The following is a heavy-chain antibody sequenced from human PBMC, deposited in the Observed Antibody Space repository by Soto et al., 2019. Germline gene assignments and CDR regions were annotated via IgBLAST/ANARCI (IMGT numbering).Heavy chain of an antibody. CDR3: AKETFRIAARQDAFDI. CDR1: GFTFSSYA. CDR2: ISGSGGST. J-gene: IGHJ3*02. D-gene: IGHD6-6*01. Sequence: GGSLRLSCVASGFTFSSYAMSWVRQAPGKGLEWVSAISGSGGSTYYADSVKGRFTISRDNSKNTLYLQMNSLRAEDTAVYYCAKETFRIAARQDAFDIWGQGTMVTVSS. V-gene: IGHV3-23*01.